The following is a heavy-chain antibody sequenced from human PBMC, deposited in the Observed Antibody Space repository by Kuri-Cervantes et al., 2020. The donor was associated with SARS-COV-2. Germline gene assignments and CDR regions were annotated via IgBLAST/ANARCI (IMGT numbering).Heavy chain of an antibody. CDR2: INWNGGST. CDR3: ARKKTDVDA. J-gene: IGHJ6*04. Sequence: GESLKISCAASGFTFDDYGMSWVRQAPGKGLEWVSGINWNGGSTGYADSVKGRFTISRDNAKNSLYLQMNSLRAEDTAVYYCARKKTDVDAWGKGTTVTVSS. V-gene: IGHV3-20*04. D-gene: IGHD1-14*01. CDR1: GFTFDDYG.